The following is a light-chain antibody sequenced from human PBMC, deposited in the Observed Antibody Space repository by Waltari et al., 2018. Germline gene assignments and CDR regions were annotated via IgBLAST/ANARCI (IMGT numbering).Light chain of an antibody. CDR2: ANV. Sequence: QSVLTQPPSVSGAPGQSVTISCTGSSANIGAGYDLHWYQQFPGTAPRLVIYANVNRPSGVPDRFSGSRSGTSAYLAITGLQAEDEADYFCQSYDSGYVFGTGTKVTVL. CDR1: SANIGAGYD. CDR3: QSYDSGYV. J-gene: IGLJ1*01. V-gene: IGLV1-40*01.